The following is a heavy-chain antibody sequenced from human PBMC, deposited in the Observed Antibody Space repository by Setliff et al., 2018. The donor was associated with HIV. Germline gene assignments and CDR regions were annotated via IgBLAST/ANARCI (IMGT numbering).Heavy chain of an antibody. V-gene: IGHV4-59*08. Sequence: PSETLSLTCAVSGGSISSAYWSWVRQPPGKGLEWIEYIYSGGITKYNPSLKSRVTISVDTSKNRFSLTLRSVTAADTAVYYCARTRSGTYYGEMNWFDPWGQGILVTVSS. J-gene: IGHJ5*02. D-gene: IGHD3-10*01. CDR1: GGSISSAY. CDR2: IYSGGIT. CDR3: ARTRSGTYYGEMNWFDP.